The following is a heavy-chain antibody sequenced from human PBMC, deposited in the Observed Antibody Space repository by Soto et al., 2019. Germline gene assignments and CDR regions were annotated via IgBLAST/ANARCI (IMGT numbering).Heavy chain of an antibody. J-gene: IGHJ4*02. CDR1: GYTFTSYY. Sequence: GASVKVSCKASGYTFTSYYMHWVRQAPGQGLEWMGIINPSGGSTSYAQKFQGRVTMTRDTSTSTVYMELSSLRSEDTAVYYCARGHYDSSGYYFRPGDYFDYWGQGTLVTVS. D-gene: IGHD3-22*01. CDR2: INPSGGST. CDR3: ARGHYDSSGYYFRPGDYFDY. V-gene: IGHV1-46*01.